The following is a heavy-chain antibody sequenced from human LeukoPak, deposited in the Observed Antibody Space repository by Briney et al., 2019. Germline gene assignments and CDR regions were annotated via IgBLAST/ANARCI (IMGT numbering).Heavy chain of an antibody. D-gene: IGHD5-24*01. CDR3: AREYNPVATIKGPRAFDI. CDR2: ISSRSSYI. Sequence: PGGSLRLSCAASGFTLSSYSMNWVRQAPGKGLEWVSSISSRSSYIYYADSVKGRFTISRDNAKNSLYLQMNSLRAEDTAVYYCAREYNPVATIKGPRAFDIWGQGTMVTVSS. J-gene: IGHJ3*02. V-gene: IGHV3-21*01. CDR1: GFTLSSYS.